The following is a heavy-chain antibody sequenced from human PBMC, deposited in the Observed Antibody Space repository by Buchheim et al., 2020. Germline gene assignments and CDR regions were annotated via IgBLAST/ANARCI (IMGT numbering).Heavy chain of an antibody. CDR3: ARVVLEYGDPPDYFDY. CDR1: GFTFSSYW. D-gene: IGHD4-17*01. Sequence: EVQLVESGGGLVQPGGSLRLSCAASGFTFSSYWMSWVRQAPGKGLEWVANIKQDGSETYYVDSVKGRFTISRDNAKNSLYLQMNSLRAEDTAVYYCARVVLEYGDPPDYFDYWGQGTL. CDR2: IKQDGSET. V-gene: IGHV3-7*01. J-gene: IGHJ4*02.